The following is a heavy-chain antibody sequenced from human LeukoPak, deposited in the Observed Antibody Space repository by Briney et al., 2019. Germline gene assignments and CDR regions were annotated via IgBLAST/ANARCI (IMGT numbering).Heavy chain of an antibody. CDR1: GFTISSYE. CDR3: ARDLSNYYGSGSYWLGMDV. V-gene: IGHV3-48*03. D-gene: IGHD3-10*01. CDR2: ISSSGSTI. Sequence: PGGSLRLSCAASGFTISSYEINWVRQAPGKGLEWVSYISSSGSTIYYADSVKGRFTISRDNAKNSLYLQMNSLRAEDTAVYYCARDLSNYYGSGSYWLGMDVWGQGTTVTVSS. J-gene: IGHJ6*02.